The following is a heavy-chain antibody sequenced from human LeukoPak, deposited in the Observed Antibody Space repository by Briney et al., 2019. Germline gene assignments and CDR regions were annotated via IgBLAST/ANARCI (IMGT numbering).Heavy chain of an antibody. CDR2: VYIGGSP. CDR3: ARDNPARDYYYGMDV. CDR1: GGSISSYY. J-gene: IGHJ6*02. V-gene: IGHV4-4*07. Sequence: KPSETLSLTCTVSGGSISSYYWTWVRQPAGQGLEWIGRVYIGGSPNYNPALKSRVTMSLDTSKNQFSLKLASVTAADTAIYYCARDNPARDYYYGMDVWGQGTTVTVSS.